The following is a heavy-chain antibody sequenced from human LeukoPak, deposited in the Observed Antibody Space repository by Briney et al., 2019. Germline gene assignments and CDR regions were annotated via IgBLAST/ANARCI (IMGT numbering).Heavy chain of an antibody. CDR2: ISYDGNNK. CDR3: AKDRSSSGWYYFDY. J-gene: IGHJ4*02. Sequence: GGSLRLSRAASGFTFSSYGMHWVRQAPGNGLEWVAVISYDGNNKYYVDSVKGRFTISRDNSKNTLYLQMNSLRPEDTAVYYCAKDRSSSGWYYFDYWGQGTLVTVSS. CDR1: GFTFSSYG. V-gene: IGHV3-30*18. D-gene: IGHD6-19*01.